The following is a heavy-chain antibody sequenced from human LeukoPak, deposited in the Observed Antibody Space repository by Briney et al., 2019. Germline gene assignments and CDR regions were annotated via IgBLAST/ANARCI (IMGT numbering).Heavy chain of an antibody. V-gene: IGHV3-21*06. Sequence: GGSLRLSCAASGFSFSSYSFNWVRQAPGKGLEWVSSINTVSSYIYYADSLKGRFTISRDNAKNSVYLQMDSLRAEDSAVYYCARLRRNTDSSGLFYYYDYWGQGTLVTVSS. J-gene: IGHJ4*02. CDR2: INTVSSYI. D-gene: IGHD3-22*01. CDR1: GFSFSSYS. CDR3: ARLRRNTDSSGLFYYYDY.